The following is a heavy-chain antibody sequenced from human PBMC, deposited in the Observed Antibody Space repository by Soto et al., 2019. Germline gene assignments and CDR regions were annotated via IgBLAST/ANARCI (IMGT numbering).Heavy chain of an antibody. D-gene: IGHD1-26*01. J-gene: IGHJ6*02. CDR3: TRVGGSVSGMDV. Sequence: GGSLRLSCAASGFTFSSYAVHWVRQAPGKGLEWVAVISYDGSNKYYADSVKGRFTISRDNSKNTLYLQMNSLRAEDTAVYYCTRVGGSVSGMDVWGQGTTVTVSS. V-gene: IGHV3-30-3*01. CDR2: ISYDGSNK. CDR1: GFTFSSYA.